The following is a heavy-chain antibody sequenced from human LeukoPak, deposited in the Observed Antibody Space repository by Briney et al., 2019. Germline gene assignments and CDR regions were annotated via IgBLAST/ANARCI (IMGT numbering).Heavy chain of an antibody. V-gene: IGHV3-23*01. CDR1: GFTFSSYV. J-gene: IGHJ4*02. Sequence: PGGSLRLSCAASGFTFSSYVLSWVRQAPGKGLDWVSGISGSGGSTYYADSVKGRFTISRDNSKNTPYLQMNSLRAEDTAVYYCAKGVQELRGYFDYWGQGTLVTVSS. CDR2: ISGSGGST. D-gene: IGHD1-26*01. CDR3: AKGVQELRGYFDY.